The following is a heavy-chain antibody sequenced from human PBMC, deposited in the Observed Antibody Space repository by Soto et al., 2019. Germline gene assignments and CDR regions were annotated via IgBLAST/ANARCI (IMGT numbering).Heavy chain of an antibody. CDR1: GGSISHHY. J-gene: IGHJ3*02. D-gene: IGHD5-12*01. V-gene: IGHV4-4*07. CDR3: ARDGGYTGYEEGNPCYI. Sequence: QVQLQESGPGLVKPSETLSLICTVSGGSISHHYWSWIRQPAGTRLEWIGRMYVTGTTNYNPSLKDRVSRSIDTSKNQFSLKLSSVTAADTAVYYCARDGGYTGYEEGNPCYIGGQGTMVTVSS. CDR2: MYVTGTT.